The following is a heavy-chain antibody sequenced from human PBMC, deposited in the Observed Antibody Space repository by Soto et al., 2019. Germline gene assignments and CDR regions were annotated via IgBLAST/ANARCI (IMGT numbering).Heavy chain of an antibody. Sequence: SETLSLTCTVSGGSISSGDYYWSWIREPPGKGREGIGYIYESGSTYYNPSLKSRITISVDRYKNQFSLKLSSVTAADTAVSYCARSRITMVRGTRAAAGFDYWGQGTLVTVSS. J-gene: IGHJ4*02. D-gene: IGHD3-10*01. CDR1: GGSISSGDYY. CDR3: ARSRITMVRGTRAAAGFDY. V-gene: IGHV4-30-4*01. CDR2: IYESGST.